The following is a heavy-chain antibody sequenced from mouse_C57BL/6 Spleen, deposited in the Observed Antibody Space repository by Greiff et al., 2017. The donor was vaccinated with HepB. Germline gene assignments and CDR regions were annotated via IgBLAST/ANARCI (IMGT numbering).Heavy chain of an antibody. CDR3: TTWDYDRVAY. V-gene: IGHV14-4*01. CDR1: GFNIKDDY. CDR2: IDPENGDT. D-gene: IGHD2-4*01. Sequence: EVQLQQSGAELVRPGASVKLSCTASGFNIKDDYMHWVKQRPEQGLEWIGWIDPENGDTEYASKFQGKATITADISSNTAYLQLSSLTSEDTAVYYCTTWDYDRVAYWGQGTLVTVSA. J-gene: IGHJ3*01.